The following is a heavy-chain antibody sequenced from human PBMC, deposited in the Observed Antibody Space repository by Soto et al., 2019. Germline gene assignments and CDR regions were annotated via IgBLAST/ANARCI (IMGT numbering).Heavy chain of an antibody. CDR2: ISGSGGNT. D-gene: IGHD3-10*01. J-gene: IGHJ4*02. V-gene: IGHV3-23*01. CDR1: GFVFSSYA. Sequence: EVQVLESGGGLVQPGGSLRLSCAASGFVFSSYAMSWVRQAPGKGLEWVSTISGSGGNTYYADSVKGRFTISRDNSKNTLYLQMNSLRAEDTALYYCAKDPRVHYYGSGSSSYWGQGTLVTVSS. CDR3: AKDPRVHYYGSGSSSY.